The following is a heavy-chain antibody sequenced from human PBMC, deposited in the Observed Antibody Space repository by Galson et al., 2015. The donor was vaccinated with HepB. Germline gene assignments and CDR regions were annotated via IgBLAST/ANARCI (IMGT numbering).Heavy chain of an antibody. CDR3: ASNPMLGGYSTFDY. V-gene: IGHV3-30-3*01. Sequence: LRLSCAASGFTFSSYAMHWVRQAPGKGLEWVAVISYDGSNKYYADSVKGRFTISRDNSKNTLYLQMNSLRAEDTAVYYCASNPMLGGYSTFDYWGQGTLVTVSS. D-gene: IGHD4-11*01. J-gene: IGHJ4*02. CDR2: ISYDGSNK. CDR1: GFTFSSYA.